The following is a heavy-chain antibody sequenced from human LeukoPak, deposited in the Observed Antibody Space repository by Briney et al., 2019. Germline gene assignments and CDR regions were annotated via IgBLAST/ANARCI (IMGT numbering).Heavy chain of an antibody. V-gene: IGHV3-48*03. J-gene: IGHJ6*03. D-gene: IGHD6-13*01. CDR1: GFTFSSYE. CDR3: ARAQSIAAAGTGGRMHYYYYMDV. Sequence: GGSLKLSCAASGFTFSSYEMNWVRQAPGKGLEWVSYISSSGSTIYYADSVKGRFTISRDNAKNSLYLQMNSLRAEDTAVYYCARAQSIAAAGTGGRMHYYYYMDVWGKGTTVTISS. CDR2: ISSSGSTI.